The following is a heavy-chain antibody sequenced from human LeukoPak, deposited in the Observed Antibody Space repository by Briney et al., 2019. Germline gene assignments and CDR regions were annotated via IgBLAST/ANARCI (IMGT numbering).Heavy chain of an antibody. Sequence: ASVTVSCKASGYTFTSYDINWVRQAPGQGPEWMGWVSTSTGDTKYTQKFQGRVTLTTDTSTSTAYMELSSLRSDDTAVYYCARDDNYGIFVNVDYWGQGTLVTVSS. CDR1: GYTFTSYD. V-gene: IGHV1-18*01. D-gene: IGHD4-11*01. CDR2: VSTSTGDT. J-gene: IGHJ4*02. CDR3: ARDDNYGIFVNVDY.